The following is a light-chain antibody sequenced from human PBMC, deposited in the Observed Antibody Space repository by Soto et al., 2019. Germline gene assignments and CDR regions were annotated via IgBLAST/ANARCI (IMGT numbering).Light chain of an antibody. CDR1: QGISSY. CDR3: QQYYSYPPT. V-gene: IGKV1-8*01. J-gene: IGKJ2*01. Sequence: AIRMTQSPSSFSASTGDRVTITCLASQGISSYLAWYQQKPGKAPKLLIYAASTLQSGVPSRFSGSGSGTYFTLTISGLQSEDFATYYWQQYYSYPPTFGQGTKLEIK. CDR2: AAS.